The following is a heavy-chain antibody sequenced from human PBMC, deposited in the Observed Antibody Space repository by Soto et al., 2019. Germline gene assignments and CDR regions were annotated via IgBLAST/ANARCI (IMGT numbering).Heavy chain of an antibody. CDR2: IYDNGIT. J-gene: IGHJ6*02. CDR1: GGSISGGRYY. V-gene: IGHV4-31*03. CDR3: TRDRGFGMDV. Sequence: QVPLQESGPGLVKPSQTLSLTCNVSGGSISGGRYYWNWIRQHPGKGLEWIGNIYDNGITYYNPSLKSRVIISEDTSKNQFSLRPSSVTAADTAVYYCTRDRGFGMDVWGQGTTVTVSS.